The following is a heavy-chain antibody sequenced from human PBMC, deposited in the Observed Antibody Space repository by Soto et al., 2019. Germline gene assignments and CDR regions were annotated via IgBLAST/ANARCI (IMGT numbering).Heavy chain of an antibody. Sequence: SQTLSLTCAVSGDSVSSNSAAWNWIRQSPSRGLEWLGRTYYRSKWYNDYAVSVKSRITINPDTSNNQFSLQLNSVTPDDTAVYYCARSYWIQFRGYYYYGMDVWGQGTTVTVSS. CDR1: GDSVSSNSAA. CDR2: TYYRSKWYN. CDR3: ARSYWIQFRGYYYYGMDV. D-gene: IGHD5-18*01. V-gene: IGHV6-1*01. J-gene: IGHJ6*02.